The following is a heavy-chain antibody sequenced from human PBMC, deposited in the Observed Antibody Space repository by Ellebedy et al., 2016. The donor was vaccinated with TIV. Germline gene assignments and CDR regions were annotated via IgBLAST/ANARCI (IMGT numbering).Heavy chain of an antibody. CDR2: IDPADSDT. CDR3: ALRDFGDFHY. V-gene: IGHV5-10-1*01. Sequence: GESLKISCQGSGYRFSNYWINWVRQTPGKGLEWLGRIDPADSDTNHIPSFEGHVTMSADDSTSTVYLQWTSLKASDTAIYYCALRDFGDFHYWGQGTRVTVSS. CDR1: GYRFSNYW. J-gene: IGHJ4*02. D-gene: IGHD4-17*01.